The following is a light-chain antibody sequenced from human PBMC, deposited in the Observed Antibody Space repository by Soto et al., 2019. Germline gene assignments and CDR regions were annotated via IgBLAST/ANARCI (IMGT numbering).Light chain of an antibody. J-gene: IGLJ1*01. Sequence: QSVLTQPPSASGTPGQGVTISCSGSSSNIGSNTVNWYQQLPGTAPKLLIYSNNQRPSGVPDRLSGSKSGTSASLAISGLQSEDEADYYCAAWDDSLNGNYVFGTGTKVTVL. CDR2: SNN. CDR1: SSNIGSNT. V-gene: IGLV1-44*01. CDR3: AAWDDSLNGNYV.